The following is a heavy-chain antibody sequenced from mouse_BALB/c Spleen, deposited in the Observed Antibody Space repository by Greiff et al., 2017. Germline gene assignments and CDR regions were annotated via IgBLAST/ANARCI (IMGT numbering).Heavy chain of an antibody. Sequence: DVHLVESGGGLVKPGGSLKLSCAASGFTFSSYAMSWVRQTPEKRLEWVASISSGGSTYYPDSVKGRFTISRDNARNILYLQMSSLRSEDTAMYYCARGGYYGYSAMDYWGQGTSVTVSS. CDR1: GFTFSSYA. CDR3: ARGGYYGYSAMDY. CDR2: ISSGGST. D-gene: IGHD1-2*01. V-gene: IGHV5-6-5*01. J-gene: IGHJ4*01.